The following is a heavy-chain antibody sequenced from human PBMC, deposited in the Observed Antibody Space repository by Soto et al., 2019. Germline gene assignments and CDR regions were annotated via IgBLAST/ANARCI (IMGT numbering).Heavy chain of an antibody. CDR3: ARVSSYEPYYYYGMDV. D-gene: IGHD5-12*01. CDR2: MKEDGSEI. CDR1: GFAFSNSW. V-gene: IGHV3-7*01. Sequence: GGSLRLSCAASGFAFSNSWMSWVRQAPGKGLEWVANMKEDGSEIWYMDSVKGRFTISRDNAKNSLYLQMNSLRAEDTAVYYCARVSSYEPYYYYGMDVWGQGTTVTVSS. J-gene: IGHJ6*02.